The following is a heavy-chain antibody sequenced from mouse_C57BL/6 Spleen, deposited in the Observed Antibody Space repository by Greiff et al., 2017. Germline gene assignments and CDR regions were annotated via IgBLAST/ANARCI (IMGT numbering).Heavy chain of an antibody. V-gene: IGHV8-12*01. Sequence: QVTLQVSGPGILQSSQTLSLTCSFSGFSLSTSGMGVSWIRQPSGKGLEWLAHIYWDDDKRYNPSLKSRRTISKDTSRNKVFLKITSVDTADTATYYCARSLYYGSSLYFDYWGQGTTLTVSS. CDR3: ARSLYYGSSLYFDY. D-gene: IGHD1-1*01. CDR2: IYWDDDK. J-gene: IGHJ2*01. CDR1: GFSLSTSGMG.